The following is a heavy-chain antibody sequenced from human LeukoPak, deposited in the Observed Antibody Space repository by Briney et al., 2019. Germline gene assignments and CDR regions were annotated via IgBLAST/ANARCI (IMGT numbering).Heavy chain of an antibody. V-gene: IGHV1-2*02. CDR1: GYTFTGYY. CDR2: INPNSGGT. Sequence: ASVKVSCKASGYTFTGYYMYWVRQAPGQGLEWMGWINPNSGGTNYAQKFQGRVTMTRDTSISTAYMELSRLRSDDTAVYYCARGQLGYCSSTSCYRGFDPWGQGTLVTVSS. D-gene: IGHD2-2*01. CDR3: ARGQLGYCSSTSCYRGFDP. J-gene: IGHJ5*02.